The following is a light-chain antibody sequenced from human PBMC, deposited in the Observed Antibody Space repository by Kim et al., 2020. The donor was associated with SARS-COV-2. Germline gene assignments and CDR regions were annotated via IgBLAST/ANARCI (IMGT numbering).Light chain of an antibody. Sequence: GQSVTISCTGTSSDVGVYNYVSWYQQHPGKAPKLMIYEVSKRPSGVPDRFSGSKSGNTASLTVSGLQAEDDADYYCSSYAGSSLYVFGAGTKVTVL. V-gene: IGLV2-8*01. CDR1: SSDVGVYNY. CDR2: EVS. CDR3: SSYAGSSLYV. J-gene: IGLJ1*01.